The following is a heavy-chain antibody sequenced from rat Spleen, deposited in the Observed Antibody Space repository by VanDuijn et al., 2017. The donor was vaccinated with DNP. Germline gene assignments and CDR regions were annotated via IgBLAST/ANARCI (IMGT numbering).Heavy chain of an antibody. J-gene: IGHJ2*01. CDR1: GFNFNDYW. CDR2: INKESGTI. Sequence: EVKLVESGGGLVQPGRSLKLSCAASGFNFNDYWMGWVRQAPGKGLEGIGEINKESGTIIYSPSLKDKFAISRDNAQNTLYLQMNKLGSEDTAIYHCAKGPNYGGYPDFFDYWGQGVMVTVSS. CDR3: AKGPNYGGYPDFFDY. V-gene: IGHV4-2*01. D-gene: IGHD1-11*01.